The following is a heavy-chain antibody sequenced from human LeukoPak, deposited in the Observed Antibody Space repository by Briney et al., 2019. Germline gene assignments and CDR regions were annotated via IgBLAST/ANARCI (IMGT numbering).Heavy chain of an antibody. J-gene: IGHJ4*02. CDR2: ISYDGSNK. Sequence: PGGSLRLSCAASGFTFSSYAMHWVRQAPGKGLEWVAVISYDGSNKYYADSVKGRFTISRDNSKNTLYLQMNSLRAEDTAVYYCARDSLTPPRVIVPAAILSYWGQGTLVTVSS. D-gene: IGHD2-2*01. CDR1: GFTFSSYA. CDR3: ARDSLTPPRVIVPAAILSY. V-gene: IGHV3-30-3*01.